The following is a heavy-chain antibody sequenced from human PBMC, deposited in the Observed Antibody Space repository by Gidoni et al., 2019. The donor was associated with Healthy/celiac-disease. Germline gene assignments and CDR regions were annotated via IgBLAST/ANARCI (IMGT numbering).Heavy chain of an antibody. J-gene: IGHJ3*02. CDR2: IYHSGST. Sequence: QVQLQESGSGLVKPSGTLSLTCAGSGDSMSSSNWWSWVRQPPGKGLEWIGEIYHSGSTTYNPSLKSRVTISVDKSKNQFSLKLSSVTAADTAVYYCARGAIVVVITNHDAFDIWGQGTMVTVSS. CDR3: ARGAIVVVITNHDAFDI. CDR1: GDSMSSSNW. V-gene: IGHV4-4*02. D-gene: IGHD3-22*01.